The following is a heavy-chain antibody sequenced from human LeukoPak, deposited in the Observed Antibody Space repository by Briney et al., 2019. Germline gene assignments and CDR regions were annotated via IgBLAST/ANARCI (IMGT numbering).Heavy chain of an antibody. CDR1: GFTVSSIF. V-gene: IGHV3-53*01. Sequence: PGRSLRLSCAASGFTVSSIFMSWVRRAPGKGLEWVSVIYSGGSTYYADSVKGRFTISRDNSKNTLYLQMNSLRAEDTAVYYCAREGRDTARYFDYWGQGSLVTVSS. CDR2: IYSGGST. D-gene: IGHD5-18*01. CDR3: AREGRDTARYFDY. J-gene: IGHJ4*01.